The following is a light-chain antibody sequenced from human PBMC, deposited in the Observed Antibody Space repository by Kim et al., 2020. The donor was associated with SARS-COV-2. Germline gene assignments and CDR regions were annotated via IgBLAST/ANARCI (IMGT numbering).Light chain of an antibody. J-gene: IGLJ3*02. V-gene: IGLV3-21*04. Sequence: APGKTANITCEGNNIGSKRVHGYQQKQGQARVLAIYYDSDRPSGIPERFSGSNSDNTGALTNARVEAGDEADYYCHVWDGTADQGVFGGGTQLTVL. CDR3: HVWDGTADQGV. CDR2: YDS. CDR1: NIGSKR.